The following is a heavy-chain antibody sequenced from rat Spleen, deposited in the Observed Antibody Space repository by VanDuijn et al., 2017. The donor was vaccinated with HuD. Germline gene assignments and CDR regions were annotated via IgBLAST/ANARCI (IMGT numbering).Heavy chain of an antibody. CDR2: IWTGGAT. CDR1: GFSLTSYN. D-gene: IGHD1-12*02. J-gene: IGHJ2*01. V-gene: IGHV2-30*01. CDR3: ARSAKYYYDGSYYYVHFDY. Sequence: VQLKESGPGLVQPSQTLSLTCTVSGFSLTSYNVHWVRQPTGKGLEWMGVIWTGGATAYNLLLKSRLSISRDTSKSQVLLKMNRLRPEDSAMYFCARSAKYYYDGSYYYVHFDYWGQGVMVTVSS.